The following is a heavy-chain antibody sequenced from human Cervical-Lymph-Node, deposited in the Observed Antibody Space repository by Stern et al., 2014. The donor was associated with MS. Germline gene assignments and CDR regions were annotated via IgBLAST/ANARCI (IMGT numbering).Heavy chain of an antibody. CDR3: ARASTTANNYYDGVDV. D-gene: IGHD1-1*01. CDR1: GYTFTDYY. V-gene: IGHV1-2*04. J-gene: IGHJ6*02. Sequence: QVQLVQSGAEVKNPGASVKVSCKASGYTFTDYYMQWMRQAPGQGLEWMGWFNPNNGGPKSAQKFQGWVTMTRDTSTSTAYMELSRLRSDDTAIYYCARASTTANNYYDGVDVWGQGTTVTVTS. CDR2: FNPNNGGP.